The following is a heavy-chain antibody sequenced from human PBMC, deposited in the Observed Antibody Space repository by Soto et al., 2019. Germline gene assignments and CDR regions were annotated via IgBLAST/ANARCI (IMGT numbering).Heavy chain of an antibody. J-gene: IGHJ1*01. CDR2: INHSGST. V-gene: IGHV4-34*01. Sequence: QVQLQQWGAGLLKPSETLSLTCAVYGGSFSGHYWSWIRQPPGKGLEWIGEINHSGSTNYNPSLKSRVTISVDTSKNQFSLKLRSVTAADTAVYYCARGLVEWKRAYQPEYFQHWGQGTLVTVSS. CDR3: ARGLVEWKRAYQPEYFQH. D-gene: IGHD3-3*01. CDR1: GGSFSGHY.